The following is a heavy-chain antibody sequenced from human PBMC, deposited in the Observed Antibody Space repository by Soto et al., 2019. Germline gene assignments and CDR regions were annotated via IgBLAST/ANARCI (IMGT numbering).Heavy chain of an antibody. Sequence: QVQLQESGPGLVKPSETLSLTCTVSGGSISSYYWSWIRQPPGKGLEWIGYIYYSGSTNYNPSPKSRVTISVDTSKNQFSLKLSSVTAADTAVYYCAREGVSSRWYNYYGMDVWGQGTTVTVSS. CDR2: IYYSGST. CDR1: GGSISSYY. CDR3: AREGVSSRWYNYYGMDV. J-gene: IGHJ6*02. D-gene: IGHD6-13*01. V-gene: IGHV4-59*01.